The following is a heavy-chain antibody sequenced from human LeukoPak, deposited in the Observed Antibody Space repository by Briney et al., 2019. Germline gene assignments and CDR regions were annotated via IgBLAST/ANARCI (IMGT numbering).Heavy chain of an antibody. J-gene: IGHJ4*02. V-gene: IGHV3-30*18. CDR1: GFTFSKYG. Sequence: GGSLRLSCAASGFTFSKYGMHWVRQAPDKGLEWVAVISYDASNKYYGDSVKGRFTISRDNSKNTLYLQMNSLRAEDTAVYYCAKGVYCSGGSCYSAFGYWGQGTLVTVSS. CDR2: ISYDASNK. D-gene: IGHD2-15*01. CDR3: AKGVYCSGGSCYSAFGY.